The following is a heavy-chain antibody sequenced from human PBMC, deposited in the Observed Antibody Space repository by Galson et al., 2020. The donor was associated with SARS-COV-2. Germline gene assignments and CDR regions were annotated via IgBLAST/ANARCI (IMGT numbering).Heavy chain of an antibody. CDR1: GYTFSGHY. Sequence: ASVKVSCKASGYTFSGHYMHWVRLAPGQGLEWMGRINPNSGDTDDAQKFQGRVTMTTDTSLTTAYMELSRLTSDDTAVYYCTRGSNSSPFDRFDPWGQGTLVTVSS. CDR3: TRGSNSSPFDRFDP. V-gene: IGHV1-2*06. CDR2: INPNSGDT. J-gene: IGHJ5*02. D-gene: IGHD3-10*01.